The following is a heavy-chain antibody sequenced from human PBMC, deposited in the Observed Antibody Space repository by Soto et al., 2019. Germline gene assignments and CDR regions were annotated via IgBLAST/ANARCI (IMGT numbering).Heavy chain of an antibody. CDR3: ARDGSGSYYTRSFDY. V-gene: IGHV4-4*02. CDR2: IYHSGST. J-gene: IGHJ4*02. D-gene: IGHD3-10*01. Sequence: PSETLSLTCAVSGGTISSSNGWSWVRQPPGKGLEWIGEIYHSGSTNYNPSLKSRVTISVDKSKNQFSLKLSSVTAADTAVYYCARDGSGSYYTRSFDYWGQGTLVTVSS. CDR1: GGTISSSNG.